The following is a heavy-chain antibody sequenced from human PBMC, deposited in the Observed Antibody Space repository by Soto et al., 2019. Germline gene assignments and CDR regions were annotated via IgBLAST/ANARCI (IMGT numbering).Heavy chain of an antibody. Sequence: SETLSLTCAVYGGSFSGYYWSWIRQPPGKGLEWIGEINHSGSTNYNPSLKSRVTISVDTSKNQFSLKLSSVTAADTAVYYCACFWSGYQNWFVPWGQGTLVTVSS. CDR1: GGSFSGYY. CDR3: ACFWSGYQNWFVP. CDR2: INHSGST. V-gene: IGHV4-34*01. J-gene: IGHJ5*02. D-gene: IGHD3-3*01.